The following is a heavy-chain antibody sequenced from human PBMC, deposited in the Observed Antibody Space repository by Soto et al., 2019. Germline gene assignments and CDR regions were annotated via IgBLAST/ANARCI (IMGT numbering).Heavy chain of an antibody. D-gene: IGHD3-10*01. CDR3: AKDNGNYGSGTFSH. CDR2: LSGTADST. CDR1: GFTVTSYA. J-gene: IGHJ4*02. Sequence: EVQLLESGGGLVQPGGSLRLSCAASGFTVTSYAMSWVRQAPGKGLEWVSLLSGTADSTHYANSVKGRFTISRDDSKDTLYLQMSGLRVEDTAVYYCAKDNGNYGSGTFSHWGQGTLVTVSS. V-gene: IGHV3-23*01.